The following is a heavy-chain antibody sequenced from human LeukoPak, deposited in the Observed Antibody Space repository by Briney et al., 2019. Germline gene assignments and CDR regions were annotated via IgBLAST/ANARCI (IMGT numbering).Heavy chain of an antibody. CDR2: IYWEEDK. J-gene: IGHJ5*02. V-gene: IGHV2-5*02. CDR3: TNRRAALGTGDWFDP. CDR1: GFSFSTSGLG. Sequence: ESGPTLVKPTQALALTCTFSGFSFSTSGLGVGWIRQPPGKTLECLAFIYWEEDKRYNPSLKSRLTITKDTSKNQVVLTMTNMDPVDTATYYCTNRRAALGTGDWFDPWGQGTLVTVSS. D-gene: IGHD6-25*01.